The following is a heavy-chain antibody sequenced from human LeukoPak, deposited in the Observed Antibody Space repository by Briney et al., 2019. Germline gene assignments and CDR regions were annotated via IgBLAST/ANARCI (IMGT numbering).Heavy chain of an antibody. CDR1: GFTFRSYA. V-gene: IGHV3-23*01. CDR2: ISGSGDNT. D-gene: IGHD6-19*01. J-gene: IGHJ4*02. CDR3: AKRSGYTTGWFFDF. Sequence: RAGGSLRLSCAASGFTFRSYAMSWVRQAPGKGLEWVSSISGSGDNTYYAESVKGRFTISRDNSKNTLFLQMNSLRAEDTAVFYCAKRSGYTTGWFFDFWGQGTLVTVSS.